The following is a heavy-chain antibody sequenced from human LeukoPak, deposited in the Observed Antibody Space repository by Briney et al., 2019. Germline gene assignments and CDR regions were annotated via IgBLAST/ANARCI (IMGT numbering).Heavy chain of an antibody. V-gene: IGHV4-30-4*01. CDR2: IYYSGST. CDR1: GGSISSGDYY. D-gene: IGHD3-3*01. CDR3: ARGERITIFGVVSPKGWFDP. Sequence: PSQTLSLTCTVSGGSISSGDYYWSWIRQSPGKGLEWIGYIYYSGSTYYNPSLKSRVTISVDTSKNQFSLKLSSVTAADTAVYYCARGERITIFGVVSPKGWFDPWGQGTLVTVSS. J-gene: IGHJ5*02.